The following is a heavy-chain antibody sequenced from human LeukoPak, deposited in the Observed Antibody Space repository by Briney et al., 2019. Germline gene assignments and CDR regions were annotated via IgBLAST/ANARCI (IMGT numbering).Heavy chain of an antibody. CDR2: TNPNSGGT. Sequence: ASVKVSCKASGYTFTGYYMHWVRQAPGQGLEWMGWTNPNSGGTNYAQKFQGRLTMTRDTYISTAYMELSRLRSDDTAVYYCALWVGATMAFDYWGQGTLVTVSS. CDR1: GYTFTGYY. D-gene: IGHD1-26*01. V-gene: IGHV1-2*02. CDR3: ALWVGATMAFDY. J-gene: IGHJ4*02.